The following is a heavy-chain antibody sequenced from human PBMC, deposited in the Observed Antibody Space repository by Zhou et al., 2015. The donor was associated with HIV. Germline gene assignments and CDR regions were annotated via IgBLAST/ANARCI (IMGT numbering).Heavy chain of an antibody. CDR2: ISWNGGRT. Sequence: EVQLVESGGGLVQPGRSLRLSCGASGFXFHDHAMHWVRQAPGRGLEWVSGISWNGGRTGYADSVKGRFTISRDDAKNSLYLQMNSLRPEDTALYYCAKDVSTGYQYGLDVWGQGTTVTVSS. CDR3: AKDVSTGYQYGLDV. V-gene: IGHV3-9*01. CDR1: GFXFHDHA. D-gene: IGHD2-2*01. J-gene: IGHJ6*02.